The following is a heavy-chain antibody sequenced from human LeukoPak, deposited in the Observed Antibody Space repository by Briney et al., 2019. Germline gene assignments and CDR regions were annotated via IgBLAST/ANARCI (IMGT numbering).Heavy chain of an antibody. V-gene: IGHV3-74*01. D-gene: IGHD6-19*01. Sequence: PGGSLRLSCAAPGFTFSSYWMHWVRQAPGKGLVWVSRINSDGSSTSYADSVKGRFTISRDNAKNTLYLQMNSLRAEDTAVYYCARRDSSGWSHLFDYWGQGTLVTVSS. CDR1: GFTFSSYW. J-gene: IGHJ4*02. CDR3: ARRDSSGWSHLFDY. CDR2: INSDGSST.